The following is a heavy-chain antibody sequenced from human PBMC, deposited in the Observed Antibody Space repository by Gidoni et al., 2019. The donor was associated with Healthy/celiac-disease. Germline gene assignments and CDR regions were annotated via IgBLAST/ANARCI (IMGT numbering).Heavy chain of an antibody. Sequence: EVQLLESGGGWVQPGGSLRRSCAASGVTFSSYAMSWVRQAPGQGLEWVSAISGSGGSTYYADSVKGRFTISRDNSKNTLYLQMNSLRAEDTAVYYCAKGGSSGRRTPFDYWGQGTLVTVSS. CDR1: GVTFSSYA. CDR3: AKGGSSGRRTPFDY. J-gene: IGHJ4*02. D-gene: IGHD3-22*01. V-gene: IGHV3-23*01. CDR2: ISGSGGST.